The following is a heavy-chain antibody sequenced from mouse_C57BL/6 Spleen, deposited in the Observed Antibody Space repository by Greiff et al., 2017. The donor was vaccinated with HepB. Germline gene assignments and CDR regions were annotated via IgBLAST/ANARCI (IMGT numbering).Heavy chain of an antibody. CDR2: ISDGGSYT. V-gene: IGHV5-4*01. CDR3: ARDRGVTNYFDY. D-gene: IGHD2-1*01. CDR1: GFTFSSYA. Sequence: EVHLVESGGGLVKPGGSLKLSCAASGFTFSSYAMSWVRQTPEKRLEWVATISDGGSYTYYPDNVKGRFTISRDNAKNNLYLQMSHLKSEDTAMYYCARDRGVTNYFDYWGQGTTLTVSS. J-gene: IGHJ2*01.